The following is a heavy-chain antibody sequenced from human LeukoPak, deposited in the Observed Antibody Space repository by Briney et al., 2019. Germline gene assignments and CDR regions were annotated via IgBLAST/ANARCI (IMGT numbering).Heavy chain of an antibody. CDR3: ARAYYYGSGRAPFDL. CDR2: IIPIFGTA. D-gene: IGHD3-10*01. Sequence: ASVKVSCKASGGTFSSYAISWMRQAPGQGLEWMGGIIPIFGTANYAQKFQGRVTITTDESTSTAYMELSSLRSEDTAVYYCARAYYYGSGRAPFDLWGRGTLVTVSS. V-gene: IGHV1-69*05. J-gene: IGHJ2*01. CDR1: GGTFSSYA.